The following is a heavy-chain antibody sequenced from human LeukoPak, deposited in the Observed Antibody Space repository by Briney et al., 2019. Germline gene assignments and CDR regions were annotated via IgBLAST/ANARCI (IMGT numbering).Heavy chain of an antibody. CDR2: INPNSGGT. CDR3: ASETGGDGFDI. CDR1: GYTFTGYY. V-gene: IGHV1-2*06. J-gene: IGHJ3*02. D-gene: IGHD2-8*02. Sequence: WASMKVSCKASGYTFTGYYMHWVRQAPGQGLEWMGRINPNSGGTHYVQKFQGRVTMTRDTSISTAYVEVSRLRSDDTAVYYCASETGGDGFDIWGQGTMVTVSS.